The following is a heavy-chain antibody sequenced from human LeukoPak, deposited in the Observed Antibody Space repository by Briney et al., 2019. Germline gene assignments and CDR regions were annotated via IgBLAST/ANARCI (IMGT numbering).Heavy chain of an antibody. CDR2: INEDGSAQ. D-gene: IGHD3-22*01. J-gene: IGHJ4*02. CDR3: AGRDSSSWPWNY. CDR1: GFTLSSRW. Sequence: PGGSLRLSCAGSGFTLSSRWMNWVRQAPGKGLEGVANINEDGSAQYYVDSVKGRFTISRDNAKNSVYLQMNSLRAEDTAVYYCAGRDSSSWPWNYWGQGTLVTVSS. V-gene: IGHV3-7*01.